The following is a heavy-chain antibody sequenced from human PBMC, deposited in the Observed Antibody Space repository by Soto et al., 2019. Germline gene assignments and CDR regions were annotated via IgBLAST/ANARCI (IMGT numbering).Heavy chain of an antibody. CDR2: MNPNSGNT. Sequence: QVQLVQSGAEVKKPGASVKVSCKASGYTFTSYDINWVRQATGQGLEWMGWMNPNSGNTGYAQKFQGRVTMTRNISISTAYMELSSLRSEDTAVYYCARYYYDSSGGLYYYYGMDVWGQGTTVTVSS. J-gene: IGHJ6*02. CDR3: ARYYYDSSGGLYYYYGMDV. D-gene: IGHD3-22*01. V-gene: IGHV1-8*01. CDR1: GYTFTSYD.